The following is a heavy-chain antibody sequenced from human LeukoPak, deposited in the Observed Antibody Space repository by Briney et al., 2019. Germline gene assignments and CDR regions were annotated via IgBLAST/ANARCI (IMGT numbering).Heavy chain of an antibody. V-gene: IGHV3-7*01. CDR1: GFTFNSYW. Sequence: GGSLRLSCEASGFTFNSYWMIWVRQAPGKGLEWVANINPDGSGKYYVDSVKGRFTISRDNAKKSLYLQMNSLRVEDTAVYYCASYRNGASKRFDYWGQGTLVTVSS. CDR2: INPDGSGK. D-gene: IGHD4-11*01. CDR3: ASYRNGASKRFDY. J-gene: IGHJ4*02.